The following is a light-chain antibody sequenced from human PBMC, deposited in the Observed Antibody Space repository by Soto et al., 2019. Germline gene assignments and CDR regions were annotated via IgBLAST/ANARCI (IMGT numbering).Light chain of an antibody. J-gene: IGKJ1*01. V-gene: IGKV3-15*01. CDR1: QSVSSN. CDR3: QQCNNWPRT. Sequence: EIVMTQSASTLSVSPGERATLSCRASQSVSSNLAWYQQKPGQAPRLLIYGASTRATGIPARFSGSGSGTEFTLTISSLQSEDFAFYYCQQCNNWPRTFGQGTKVDIK. CDR2: GAS.